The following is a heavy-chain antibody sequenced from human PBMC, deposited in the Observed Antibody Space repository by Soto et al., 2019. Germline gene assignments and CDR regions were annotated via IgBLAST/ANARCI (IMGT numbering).Heavy chain of an antibody. V-gene: IGHV3-30-3*01. D-gene: IGHD5-12*01. CDR2: ISYDGSNK. CDR1: GFTFSSYA. J-gene: IGHJ3*02. CDR3: ARERDGYNLEGDHDAFDI. Sequence: GGSLRLSCAASGFTFSSYAMHWVRQAPGKGLEWVAVISYDGSNKYYADSVKGRFTISRDNSKNTLYLQMNSLRAEDTAVYYCARERDGYNLEGDHDAFDIWGQGTMVTVSS.